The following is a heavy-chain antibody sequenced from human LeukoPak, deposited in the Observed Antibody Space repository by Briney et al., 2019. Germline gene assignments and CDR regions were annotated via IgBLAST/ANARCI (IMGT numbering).Heavy chain of an antibody. CDR2: ISASGGST. CDR1: GFTFSSYA. V-gene: IGHV3-23*01. D-gene: IGHD3-22*01. J-gene: IGHJ6*02. Sequence: GGSLRLSCAASGFTFSSYAMSWVRQVPGKGLEWVSGISASGGSTYYADSVRGRFTISRDNSKNTLYVQMNSLRDEDTAVYYCAKAAYYYDSPYGMDVWGQGTTVTVSS. CDR3: AKAAYYYDSPYGMDV.